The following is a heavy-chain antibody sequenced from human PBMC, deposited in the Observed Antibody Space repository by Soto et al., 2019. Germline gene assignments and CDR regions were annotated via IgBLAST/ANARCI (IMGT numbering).Heavy chain of an antibody. Sequence: QVQLVQSGAEVKKPGSSVKVSCKASGGTFSSYAISWVRQAPGQGLEWMGWIIPIYGTANYAQKFQGRVTITADESTSTAYMELSSLRSEDTAVYYCARSQGSSTSLEIYYYYYYGMDVWGQGTTVTVSS. CDR3: ARSQGSSTSLEIYYYYYYGMDV. V-gene: IGHV1-69*01. J-gene: IGHJ6*02. CDR2: IIPIYGTA. D-gene: IGHD2-2*01. CDR1: GGTFSSYA.